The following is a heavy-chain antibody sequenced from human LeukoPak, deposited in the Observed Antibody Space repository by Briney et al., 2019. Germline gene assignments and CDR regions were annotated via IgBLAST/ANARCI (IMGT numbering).Heavy chain of an antibody. CDR1: GFSFSRVW. CDR2: IKLDGSEK. V-gene: IGHV3-7*01. Sequence: GGSLRLSCAASGFSFSRVWMSWVRQAPGKGPEWVASIKLDGSEKYYVDSVKGRFTISRDNAKNSLYLQMNTLRAEDTAAYYCAKEGYWGQGTLVTVSS. J-gene: IGHJ4*02. CDR3: AKEGY.